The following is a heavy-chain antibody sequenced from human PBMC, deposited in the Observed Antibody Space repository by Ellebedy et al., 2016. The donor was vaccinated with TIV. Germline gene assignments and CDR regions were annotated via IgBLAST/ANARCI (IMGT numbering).Heavy chain of an antibody. V-gene: IGHV4-34*12. Sequence: MPSETLSLTCAVYGGSFSGYYWPWIRQPPGQGLAWIGEIFHSGSTDYNPSLKSRVTISVDTSKNHFSLKLNSVTAADSAMYYCARGILGTAMITGWGQGTLVTVSS. D-gene: IGHD5-18*01. CDR3: ARGILGTAMITG. CDR2: IFHSGST. CDR1: GGSFSGYY. J-gene: IGHJ4*02.